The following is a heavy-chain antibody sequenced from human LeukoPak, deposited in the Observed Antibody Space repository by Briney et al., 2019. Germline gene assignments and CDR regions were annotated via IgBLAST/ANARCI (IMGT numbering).Heavy chain of an antibody. Sequence: GGSLRLSCAASGFTFSSYGMHWVRQAPGKGLEWVAVIWYDGSNKYYADSVKGRFTISRDNSKSTLYLQMNSLRAEDTAVYYCARDRSSSWYSLGYYGMDVWGQGTTVTVSS. CDR1: GFTFSSYG. CDR3: ARDRSSSWYSLGYYGMDV. V-gene: IGHV3-33*01. CDR2: IWYDGSNK. J-gene: IGHJ6*02. D-gene: IGHD6-13*01.